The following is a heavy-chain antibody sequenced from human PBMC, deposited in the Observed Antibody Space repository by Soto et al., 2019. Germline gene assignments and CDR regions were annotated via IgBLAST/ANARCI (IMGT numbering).Heavy chain of an antibody. J-gene: IGHJ5*02. CDR1: GGSISSGGYS. D-gene: IGHD3-22*01. CDR3: ARVRGYYYDSSGYYGTGDWFDP. V-gene: IGHV4-30-2*01. CDR2: IYHSGST. Sequence: KTSETLSLTCAVSGGSISSGGYSWSWIRQPPGKGLEWIGYIYHSGSTYYNPSLKSRVTISVDRSKNQFSLKLSSVTAADTAVYYCARVRGYYYDSSGYYGTGDWFDPWGQGTLVTVSS.